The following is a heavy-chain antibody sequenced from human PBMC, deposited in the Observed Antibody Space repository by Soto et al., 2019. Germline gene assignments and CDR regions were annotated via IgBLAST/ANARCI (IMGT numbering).Heavy chain of an antibody. CDR3: ARNPNYYDSSGFRGDYYYYGMDV. J-gene: IGHJ6*02. D-gene: IGHD3-22*01. CDR1: GYSFTSYW. Sequence: PGESLKISCKGSGYSFTSYWIGWVRQMPGKGLEWMGIIYPGDSDTRYSPSFQGQVTISADKSISTAYLQWSSLKASDTAMYYCARNPNYYDSSGFRGDYYYYGMDVWGQGTTVTVSS. V-gene: IGHV5-51*01. CDR2: IYPGDSDT.